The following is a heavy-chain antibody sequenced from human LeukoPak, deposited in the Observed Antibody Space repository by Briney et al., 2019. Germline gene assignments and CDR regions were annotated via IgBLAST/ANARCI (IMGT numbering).Heavy chain of an antibody. Sequence: GGSLRLSCAASGFTFSSYAMSWVRQAPGKGLEWVSAISGSGGSTYYADSVKGRFTISRDNSKNTLYLQMNSLRAEDTAVYYCAKWGYYYFWSGYNNWFDPWGQGTLVTVSS. CDR3: AKWGYYYFWSGYNNWFDP. J-gene: IGHJ5*02. V-gene: IGHV3-23*01. CDR1: GFTFSSYA. D-gene: IGHD3-3*01. CDR2: ISGSGGST.